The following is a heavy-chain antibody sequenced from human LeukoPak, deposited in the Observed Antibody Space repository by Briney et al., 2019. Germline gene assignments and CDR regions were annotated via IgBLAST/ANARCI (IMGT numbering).Heavy chain of an antibody. CDR3: AKTRPLDSSSWSHGDY. D-gene: IGHD6-13*01. Sequence: GGSLRLSCAASGFTFSSYAMSWVRQAPGKGLEWVSAISGSGDSTYYGDSVKGRFTISRDNSKNTLYLQMSSLRAEDTAVYYCAKTRPLDSSSWSHGDYWGQGTLVTVSS. CDR1: GFTFSSYA. CDR2: ISGSGDST. V-gene: IGHV3-23*01. J-gene: IGHJ4*02.